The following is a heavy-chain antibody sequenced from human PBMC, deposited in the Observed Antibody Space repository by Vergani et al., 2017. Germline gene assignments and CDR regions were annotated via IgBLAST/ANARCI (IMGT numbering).Heavy chain of an antibody. CDR1: GGSISSSNW. Sequence: QVQLQESGPGLVKPSGTLSLTCAVSGGSISSSNWRSWVRQPPGKGLEWIGAIYHSGSTNYNPSLKSRVTISVDKSKNQFSLKLSSVTAADTAVYYCARDQVVVAPDWYFDLWGRGTLVTVSS. CDR2: IYHSGST. V-gene: IGHV4-4*02. J-gene: IGHJ2*01. CDR3: ARDQVVVAPDWYFDL. D-gene: IGHD2-15*01.